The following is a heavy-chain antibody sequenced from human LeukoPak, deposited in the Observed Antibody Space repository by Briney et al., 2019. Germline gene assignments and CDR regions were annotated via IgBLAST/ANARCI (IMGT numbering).Heavy chain of an antibody. J-gene: IGHJ4*02. V-gene: IGHV3-48*02. D-gene: IGHD3-10*01. Sequence: GGSLRLSCAASGFTFSRYAMNWVRQAPGKGLEWVSYISTGGDNRFYADSVKGRFTISRDNAKNSLYLQMNSLRDEDTAVYYCAGGSGIRGYWGQGTLVTVSS. CDR3: AGGSGIRGY. CDR1: GFTFSRYA. CDR2: ISTGGDNR.